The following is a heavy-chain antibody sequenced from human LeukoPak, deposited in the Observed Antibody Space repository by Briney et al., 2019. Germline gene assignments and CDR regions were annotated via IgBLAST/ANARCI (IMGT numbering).Heavy chain of an antibody. D-gene: IGHD6-19*01. V-gene: IGHV3-23*01. CDR2: ISGSGGST. Sequence: PGGSLRLSCAASGFTFSSYSMNWVRQAPGKGLEWVSAISGSGGSTYYADSVKGRFTISRDNSKNTLYLQMNSLRAEDTAVYYCAKGSGDSSAWFQLFDYWGQGTLVTVSS. CDR3: AKGSGDSSAWFQLFDY. CDR1: GFTFSSYS. J-gene: IGHJ4*02.